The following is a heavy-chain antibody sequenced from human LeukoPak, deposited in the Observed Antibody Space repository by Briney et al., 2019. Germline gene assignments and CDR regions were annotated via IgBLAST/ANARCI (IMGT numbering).Heavy chain of an antibody. CDR2: ISAYNGNT. Sequence: ASVKVSCKASGYTFTSNGISWVRQAPGQGLEWMGWISAYNGNTNYAQKFQGRVTITADESTSTAYMELSSLRSEDTAVYYCARSPYSGYDYYWGQGTLVTVSS. J-gene: IGHJ4*02. D-gene: IGHD5-12*01. V-gene: IGHV1-18*01. CDR1: GYTFTSNG. CDR3: ARSPYSGYDYY.